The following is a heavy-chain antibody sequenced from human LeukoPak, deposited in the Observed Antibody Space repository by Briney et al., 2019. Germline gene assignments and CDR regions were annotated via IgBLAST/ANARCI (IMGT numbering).Heavy chain of an antibody. D-gene: IGHD3-9*01. Sequence: PSETLSLTCTVSGGSISSYYWSWIRQPPGKGLEWIGYIYHSGSVNYNPSLKSRVTISVDTSKNQFSLKLSSVTAADTAVYYCARDLAPTGYYRKPHWYFDLWGSGTLVTVSS. V-gene: IGHV4-59*01. CDR3: ARDLAPTGYYRKPHWYFDL. CDR2: IYHSGSV. J-gene: IGHJ2*01. CDR1: GGSISSYY.